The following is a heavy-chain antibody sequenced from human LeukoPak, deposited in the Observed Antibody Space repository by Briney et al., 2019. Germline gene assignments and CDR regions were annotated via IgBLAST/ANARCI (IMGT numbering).Heavy chain of an antibody. CDR1: GFTFNKFA. CDR3: AKVAVGPLSRPTHVALYYGMDV. Sequence: GGSLRVSCEASGFTFNKFAMSWGRQAPGKGPEWVSGIGSSGATIFYADSVKGRYTISRANSKNTVYLEMTNLRAEDTAIYYCAKVAVGPLSRPTHVALYYGMDVWGQGTTVTVSS. D-gene: IGHD2-8*01. CDR2: IGSSGATI. J-gene: IGHJ6*02. V-gene: IGHV3-23*01.